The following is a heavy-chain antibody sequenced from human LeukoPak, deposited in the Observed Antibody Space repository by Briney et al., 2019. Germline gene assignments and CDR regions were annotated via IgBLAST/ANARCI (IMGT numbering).Heavy chain of an antibody. Sequence: PSETLSLTCTVSGGSISSYYWSWIRQPPGKGLEWIGYIYSSGSTKYNPSLKSRVTISVDTSKNQFSLKLSSLTAADTAVYYRSTGVPGPSMPTWGQGTLVTVSS. CDR3: STGVPGPSMPT. J-gene: IGHJ5*02. CDR1: GGSISSYY. D-gene: IGHD2/OR15-2a*01. V-gene: IGHV4-59*01. CDR2: IYSSGST.